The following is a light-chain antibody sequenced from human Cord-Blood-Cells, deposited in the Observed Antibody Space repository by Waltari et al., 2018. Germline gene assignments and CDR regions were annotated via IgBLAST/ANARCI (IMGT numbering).Light chain of an antibody. Sequence: DIQMTQSPSSLSASVGDRVTITCQASQDISNYLKWYQQKPGKVPKLLIYDASNLETGVPSRFSGSGSGTDFTFTISSLQPEDIATYYCQQYDNLVTFGGGTKVEIK. CDR3: QQYDNLVT. J-gene: IGKJ4*01. CDR1: QDISNY. CDR2: DAS. V-gene: IGKV1-33*01.